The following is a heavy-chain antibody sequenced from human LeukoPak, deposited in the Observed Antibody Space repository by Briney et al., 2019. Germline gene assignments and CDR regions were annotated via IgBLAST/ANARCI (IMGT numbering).Heavy chain of an antibody. CDR2: IYYSGST. D-gene: IGHD2/OR15-2a*01. V-gene: IGHV4-59*01. CDR1: GGSISSYY. Sequence: SETLSLTCTVSGGSISSYYWSWVRQPPGKGREWIGYIYYSGSTNYNPSLKSRVTISVDTSKNQFSLKLSSVPAADTAVYYCARVLSGYSYYMDVWGKGTTVTASS. CDR3: ARVLSGYSYYMDV. J-gene: IGHJ6*03.